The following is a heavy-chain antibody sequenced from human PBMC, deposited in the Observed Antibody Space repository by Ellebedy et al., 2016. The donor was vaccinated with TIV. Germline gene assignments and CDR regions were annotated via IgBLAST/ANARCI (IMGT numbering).Heavy chain of an antibody. Sequence: ASVKVSCKASGYTFTSYGISWVRQAPGQGLEWMGWISAYNGNTNYAQKLQGRVTMTTDTSTSTAYMELSSLRSEDTAVYYCARGFPVTSDYYYYYGMDVWGQGTTVTVSS. V-gene: IGHV1-18*04. CDR3: ARGFPVTSDYYYYYGMDV. CDR1: GYTFTSYG. CDR2: ISAYNGNT. J-gene: IGHJ6*02. D-gene: IGHD4-17*01.